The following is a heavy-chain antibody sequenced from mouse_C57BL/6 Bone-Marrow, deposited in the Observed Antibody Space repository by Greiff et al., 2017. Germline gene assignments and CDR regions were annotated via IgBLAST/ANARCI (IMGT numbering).Heavy chain of an antibody. CDR3: ARELQAWFAY. V-gene: IGHV1-80*01. CDR2: IYPGDGDT. CDR1: GYAFSSYW. D-gene: IGHD1-1*01. Sequence: VKLMESGAELVKPGASVKISCKASGYAFSSYWLNWVKQRPGKGLEWIGQIYPGDGDTNYNGTFKGQATLTADKSSSTAYMQLSSLTSEASAVYFCARELQAWFAYWGQGTLVTVSA. J-gene: IGHJ3*01.